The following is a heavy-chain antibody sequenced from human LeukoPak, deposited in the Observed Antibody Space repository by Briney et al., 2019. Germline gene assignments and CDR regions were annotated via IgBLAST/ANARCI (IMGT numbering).Heavy chain of an antibody. CDR1: GFSMSTYE. Sequence: GGPLRLSCAASGFSMSTYEMNWVRQAPGKGLEWVAYFRSSRGTIYYVDSVRGRFTVSGDSAKNSLYLQMNSLRADDTAVYYCARGTLLNAFDIWGQGTMVTVSS. CDR2: FRSSRGTI. CDR3: ARGTLLNAFDI. D-gene: IGHD1-26*01. V-gene: IGHV3-48*03. J-gene: IGHJ3*02.